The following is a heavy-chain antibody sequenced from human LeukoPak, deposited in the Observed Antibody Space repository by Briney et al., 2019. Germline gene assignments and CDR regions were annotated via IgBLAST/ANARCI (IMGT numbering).Heavy chain of an antibody. D-gene: IGHD2-15*01. J-gene: IGHJ5*02. Sequence: PGGSLRLSCAASGFTFSSYAMHWVRQAPGKGLEWVAVISYDGSNKYYADSVKGRFTISRDNSKNTLYLQMNSLRAEDTAVYYCASLGNIVVVVAGSGPNWFDPWSQGTLVTVSS. CDR3: ASLGNIVVVVAGSGPNWFDP. V-gene: IGHV3-30*04. CDR1: GFTFSSYA. CDR2: ISYDGSNK.